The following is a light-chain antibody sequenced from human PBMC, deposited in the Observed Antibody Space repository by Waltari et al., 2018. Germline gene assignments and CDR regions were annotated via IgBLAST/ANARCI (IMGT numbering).Light chain of an antibody. CDR1: SSDVGGYNY. CDR2: DVS. Sequence: QSALTHPASVSGSPGQSITISSTGTSSDVGGYNYVTWYQQHPGKAPKLMIYDVSNRPSGVSNRFSGSKSGNTASLTISGLQAEDEADYYCSSYTSSSFYVFGTGTKVTVL. CDR3: SSYTSSSFYV. J-gene: IGLJ1*01. V-gene: IGLV2-14*01.